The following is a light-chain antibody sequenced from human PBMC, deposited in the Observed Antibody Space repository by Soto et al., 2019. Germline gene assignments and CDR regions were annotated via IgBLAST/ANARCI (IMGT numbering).Light chain of an antibody. J-gene: IGKJ5*01. CDR3: QQSYSTPSIT. CDR2: AAS. CDR1: QGIRND. V-gene: IGKV1-39*01. Sequence: IQMTQFPSSLSASVGDRVTITCRASQGIRNDLGWYQQKPGKAPKLLIYAASSLQSGVPSRFSGSGSGTDFTLTISSLQPEDFATYYCQQSYSTPSITFGQGTRLEIK.